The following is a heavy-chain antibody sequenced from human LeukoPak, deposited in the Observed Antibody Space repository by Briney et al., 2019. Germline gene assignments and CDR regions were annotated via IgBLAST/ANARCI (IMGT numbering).Heavy chain of an antibody. V-gene: IGHV4-61*01. CDR2: IYYSGST. CDR1: GGSVSSGSYY. CDR3: ARGYGDYYFDY. D-gene: IGHD4-17*01. Sequence: SETLSLTCTVSGGSVSSGSYYWSWIRQPPGKGLEWIGYIYYSGSTSYNPSLKSRVTISVDTSKNQFSLKLSSVTAADTAVYYCARGYGDYYFDYWGQGTLVTVSS. J-gene: IGHJ4*02.